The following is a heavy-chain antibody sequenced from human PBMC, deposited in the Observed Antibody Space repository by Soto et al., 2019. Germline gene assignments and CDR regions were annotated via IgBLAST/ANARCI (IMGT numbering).Heavy chain of an antibody. CDR3: ARGRKRGITMIVVVTLDAFDI. CDR1: GGSISSGGYY. Sequence: SETLSLTCTVSGGSISSGGYYWRWIRQHPGKGLEWIGYIYYSGSTYYNPSLKSRVTISVDTSKYQFSLKLSSVTAADTAVYYCARGRKRGITMIVVVTLDAFDIWGQGTMVTVSS. J-gene: IGHJ3*02. D-gene: IGHD3-22*01. V-gene: IGHV4-31*03. CDR2: IYYSGST.